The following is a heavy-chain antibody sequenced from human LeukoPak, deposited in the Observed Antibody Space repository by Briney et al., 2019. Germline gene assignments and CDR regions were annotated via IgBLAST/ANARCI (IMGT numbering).Heavy chain of an antibody. V-gene: IGHV3-11*04. CDR3: ARALGEVVPAAIGY. CDR1: GFTFSDYY. J-gene: IGHJ4*02. CDR2: ISSSGSTI. D-gene: IGHD2-2*02. Sequence: GGSLRLSCAASGFTFSDYYMSWTRQAPGKGLEWVSYISSSGSTIYYADSVKGRFTISRDNAKNSLYLQMNSLRAEDTAVYYCARALGEVVPAAIGYWGQGTLVTVSS.